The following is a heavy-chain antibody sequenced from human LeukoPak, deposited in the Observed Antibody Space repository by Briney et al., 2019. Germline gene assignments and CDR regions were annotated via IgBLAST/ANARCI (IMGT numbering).Heavy chain of an antibody. D-gene: IGHD3-22*01. Sequence: KPSETLSLTCTVSGGSISSTTYYWGWIRQTPGKGLEWIGSIYYTGSTYSNPSLRSRVTISIDTSKNQFSLNLSSVTAADTAVYYCARDPGALITMTINNWFDPWGQGTLVTASS. V-gene: IGHV4-39*07. CDR3: ARDPGALITMTINNWFDP. CDR2: IYYTGST. J-gene: IGHJ5*02. CDR1: GGSISSTTYY.